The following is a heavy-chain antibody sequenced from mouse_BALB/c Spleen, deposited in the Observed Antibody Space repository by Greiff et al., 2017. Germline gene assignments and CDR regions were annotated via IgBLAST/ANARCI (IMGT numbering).Heavy chain of an antibody. CDR3: ARGDVDY. CDR2: IRNKANGYTT. V-gene: IGHV7-3*02. CDR1: GFTFTDYY. D-gene: IGHD3-3*01. Sequence: EVMLVESGGGLVQPGGSLRLSCATSGFTFTDYYMSWVRQPPGKALEWLGFIRNKANGYTTEYSASVKGRFTISRDNSQSILYLQMNTLRAEDSATYYCARGDVDYWGQGTTLTGSS. J-gene: IGHJ2*01.